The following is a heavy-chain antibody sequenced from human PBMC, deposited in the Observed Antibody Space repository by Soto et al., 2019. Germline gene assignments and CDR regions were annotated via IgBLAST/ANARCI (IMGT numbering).Heavy chain of an antibody. V-gene: IGHV1-18*01. J-gene: IGHJ3*01. Sequence: QVQLVQSGAEVKKPGATVKVSCKASGYIVTSFGINWVRQAPGQGLEWMGCISEYGDSNYSEKLQDRVSLTTDTYTNTAYMELRSLGSDDTGVYYCARGGGAYYVWCQVTKITVSS. CDR1: GYIVTSFG. CDR2: ISEYGDS. CDR3: ARGGGAYYV.